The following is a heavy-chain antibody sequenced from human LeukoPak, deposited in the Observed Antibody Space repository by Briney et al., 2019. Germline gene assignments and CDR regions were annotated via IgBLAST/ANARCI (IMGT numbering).Heavy chain of an antibody. Sequence: ASVKVSCKASGYTFTSYAMHWVRQAPGQRLEWMGWINAGNGNTKYSQKFQGRVTITRDTSASTAYMELSSLRSEDTAVYYCARDQFPYYYGSGSSPFDYWGQGTLVTVSS. CDR1: GYTFTSYA. CDR3: ARDQFPYYYGSGSSPFDY. CDR2: INAGNGNT. D-gene: IGHD3-10*01. V-gene: IGHV1-3*01. J-gene: IGHJ4*02.